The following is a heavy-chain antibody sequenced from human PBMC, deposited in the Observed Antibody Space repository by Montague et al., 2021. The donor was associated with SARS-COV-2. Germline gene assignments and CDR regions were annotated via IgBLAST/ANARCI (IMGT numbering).Heavy chain of an antibody. V-gene: IGHV4-31*03. CDR1: GDSISSGGYY. J-gene: IGHJ4*02. CDR3: ARRGGTYPNFFDY. CDR2: ISYTGIT. Sequence: TLSLTCSVSGDSISSGGYYWSWIRQLPEKGLEWIALISYTGITYSNPPLESRVTMSVDTSKNHFSLNLRSVTAADTAIYYCARRGGTYPNFFDYWGQGTPVTVSS.